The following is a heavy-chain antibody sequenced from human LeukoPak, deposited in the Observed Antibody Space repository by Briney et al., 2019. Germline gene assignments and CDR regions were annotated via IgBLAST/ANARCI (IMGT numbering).Heavy chain of an antibody. Sequence: GGSLRLSCAASGFTFTNYDMSWVRQAPGKGLEWVSTISDSGHSTSYADSVEGRFTISRDNSKNTLYLQMNSLRAEDTALYYCATGEFYFDFWGQGTLVTVSS. CDR2: ISDSGHST. CDR3: ATGEFYFDF. V-gene: IGHV3-23*01. J-gene: IGHJ4*02. D-gene: IGHD3-16*01. CDR1: GFTFTNYD.